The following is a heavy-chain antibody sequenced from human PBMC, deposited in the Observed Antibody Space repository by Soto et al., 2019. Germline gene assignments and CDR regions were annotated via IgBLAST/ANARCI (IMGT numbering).Heavy chain of an antibody. CDR3: ASSVEGHFDY. CDR1: GFPFSIYS. Sequence: EVQLVESGGGLVQPGGSLRLTCVASGFPFSIYSMNWVRQAPGKGLEWSSYITSDTNTIKYADSVKGRFTISRDNAKNLVKLQTNSLRGEDTAVYFCASSVEGHFDYWGQGTVVTVSS. V-gene: IGHV3-48*01. J-gene: IGHJ4*02. CDR2: ITSDTNTI. D-gene: IGHD1-1*01.